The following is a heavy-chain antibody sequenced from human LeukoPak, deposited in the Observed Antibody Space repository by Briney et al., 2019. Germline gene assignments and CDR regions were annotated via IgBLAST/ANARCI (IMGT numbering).Heavy chain of an antibody. CDR3: TRLSGSSSIDY. J-gene: IGHJ4*02. CDR1: GFTFSGSA. V-gene: IGHV3-73*01. Sequence: PGGSLKLSCAASGFTFSGSAMHWVRQASGKGLEWVGRIRSKANGYATAYAASVKGRFTISRDDSKNTAYLQMNSLKTEDTAVYYCTRLSGSSSIDYWGQGTLVTVSS. D-gene: IGHD6-13*01. CDR2: IRSKANGYAT.